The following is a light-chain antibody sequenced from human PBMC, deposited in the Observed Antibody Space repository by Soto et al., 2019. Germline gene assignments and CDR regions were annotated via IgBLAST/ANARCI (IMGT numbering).Light chain of an antibody. CDR3: QQYNNWPGT. V-gene: IGKV3D-15*01. J-gene: IGKJ1*01. CDR2: GAY. Sequence: EIVMTQSPATLSVSPGERATLSCRASQSVSNNYLAWYQQKPGQAPRLLIYGAYNRATGIPDRFSGSGSGTEFTLTISSLQSEDFAVYYCQQYNNWPGTFGQGTKVDI. CDR1: QSVSNN.